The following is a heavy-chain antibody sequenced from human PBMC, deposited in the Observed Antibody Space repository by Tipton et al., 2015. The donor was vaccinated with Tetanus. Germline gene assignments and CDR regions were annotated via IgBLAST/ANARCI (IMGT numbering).Heavy chain of an antibody. D-gene: IGHD1-1*01. J-gene: IGHJ4*02. V-gene: IGHV1-46*01. CDR1: GYTFTSYY. Sequence: QLVQSGAEVKKPGASVKLSCKASGYTFTSYYMHWVRQAPGQGLEWMGIINPSGGSTSYAQKFQGRVTMTRDTSTSTVYMELSSLRSEDTAVYYCVREGRHNWNDVPFDYWGQGTLVTVSS. CDR2: INPSGGST. CDR3: VREGRHNWNDVPFDY.